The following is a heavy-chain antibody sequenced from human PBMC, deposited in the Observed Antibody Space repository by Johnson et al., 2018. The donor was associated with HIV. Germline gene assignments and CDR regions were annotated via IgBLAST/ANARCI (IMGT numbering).Heavy chain of an antibody. D-gene: IGHD2-8*01. V-gene: IGHV3-23*01. CDR2: ISGSGDNT. CDR3: AKDIWQYMYGAFDI. J-gene: IGHJ3*02. Sequence: VQLMESGGGLVQAGESLGLSCAASGFTFSSYAMNWVRQAPGKGLEWVSLISGSGDNTHYADSVKGRFTISRDNAKNSLYLQMNSLRAEDTALYYCAKDIWQYMYGAFDIWGQGTMVTVSS. CDR1: GFTFSSYA.